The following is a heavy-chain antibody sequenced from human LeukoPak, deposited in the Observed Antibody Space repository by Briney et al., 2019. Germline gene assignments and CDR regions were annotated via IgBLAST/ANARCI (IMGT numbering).Heavy chain of an antibody. CDR3: ASCALSGSYSFDY. CDR1: GGSISSGGYY. V-gene: IGHV4-31*03. Sequence: SQTLSLTCTVSGGSISSGGYYWSWIHQHPGKGLEWIGYIYYSGSTYYNPSLKSRVTISVDTSKNQFSLKLSSVTAADTAVYYCASCALSGSYSFDYWGQGTLVTVSS. J-gene: IGHJ4*02. CDR2: IYYSGST. D-gene: IGHD1-26*01.